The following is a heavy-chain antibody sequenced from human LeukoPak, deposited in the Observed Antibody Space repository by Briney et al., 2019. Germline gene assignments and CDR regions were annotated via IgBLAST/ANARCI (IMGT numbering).Heavy chain of an antibody. CDR2: IDRGVGST. V-gene: IGHV3-23*01. CDR1: GFTFSKYD. Sequence: GGSLRLSCAASGFTFSKYDLSWVRQAPGKGLECVSAIDRGVGSTYYADSVKGRFTISRDNSKNTLYLQMNNLRVDDTAVYYCAKGVYFGVVIIGSDHWGQGTLVTVSS. J-gene: IGHJ4*02. CDR3: AKGVYFGVVIIGSDH. D-gene: IGHD3-3*01.